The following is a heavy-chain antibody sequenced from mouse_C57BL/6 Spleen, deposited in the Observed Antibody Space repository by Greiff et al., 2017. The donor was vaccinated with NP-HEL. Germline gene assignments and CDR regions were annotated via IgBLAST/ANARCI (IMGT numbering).Heavy chain of an antibody. CDR3: ARLGLHWYFDV. V-gene: IGHV3-8*01. CDR2: ISYSGST. CDR1: GYSITSDY. D-gene: IGHD4-1*01. J-gene: IGHJ1*03. Sequence: VQLQQSGPGLAKPSQTLSLTCSVTGYSITSDYWNWIRQFPGNKLEYMGYISYSGSTYYNPSLKSRISITRDTSKNQYYLQLNSVTTEDTATYYCARLGLHWYFDVWGTGTTVTVSS.